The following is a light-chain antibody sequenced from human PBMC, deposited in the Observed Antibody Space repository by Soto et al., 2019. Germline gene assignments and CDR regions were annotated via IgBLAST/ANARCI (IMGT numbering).Light chain of an antibody. CDR1: SGSIASNY. CDR3: QSYDSSPWV. CDR2: ENN. Sequence: NFMLTQPHSVSESPGKTVTISCTHSSGSIASNYVQWYQQRPGSAPTTVIYENNQRPSGVPHRFSGSIDTSSNSASLTISGLKTEDEADYYCQSYDSSPWVFGGGTKLTVL. J-gene: IGLJ3*02. V-gene: IGLV6-57*03.